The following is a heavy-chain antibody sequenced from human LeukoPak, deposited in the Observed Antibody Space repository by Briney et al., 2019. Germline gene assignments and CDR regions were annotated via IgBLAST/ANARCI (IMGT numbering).Heavy chain of an antibody. CDR3: ARVSYYDSSGDRGAFDY. CDR1: GGSFSGYY. CDR2: INHSGST. V-gene: IGHV4-34*01. Sequence: SETLSLTCAVYGGSFSGYYWSWIRQPPGKGLEWIGEINHSGSTNYNPSLKSRVTISVDKSKNQFSLKLSSVTAADTAVYYCARVSYYDSSGDRGAFDYWGQGTLVTVSS. D-gene: IGHD3-22*01. J-gene: IGHJ4*02.